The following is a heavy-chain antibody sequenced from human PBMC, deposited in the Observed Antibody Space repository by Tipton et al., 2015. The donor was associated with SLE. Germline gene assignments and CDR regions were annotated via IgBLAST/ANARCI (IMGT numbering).Heavy chain of an antibody. Sequence: TLSLTCTVSGGSISSYYWSWIRQPPGKGLEWIGYIYYSGSTNYNPSLKSRVTISVDTSKNQFSLKLSSVTAADTAVYYCARDVFKYYYDSSGYLVSWGQGTLVTVSS. CDR3: ARDVFKYYYDSSGYLVS. V-gene: IGHV4-59*01. D-gene: IGHD3-22*01. CDR1: GGSISSYY. J-gene: IGHJ5*02. CDR2: IYYSGST.